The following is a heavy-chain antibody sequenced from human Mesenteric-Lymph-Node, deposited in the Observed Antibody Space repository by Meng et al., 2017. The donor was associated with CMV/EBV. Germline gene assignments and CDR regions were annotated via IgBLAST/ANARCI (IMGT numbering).Heavy chain of an antibody. CDR2: IKYTGST. CDR3: AREGFYSWNHNWFDP. J-gene: IGHJ5*02. Sequence: PETLSLTCAVYGGSFSGSYWNWVRQSPGKGLEWIGEIKYTGSTNYNPSLKSRVTISVDTSKNQLSLKLSSVTAADTALYYFAREGFYSWNHNWFDPWGQGTLVTVSS. D-gene: IGHD1-20*01. V-gene: IGHV4-34*01. CDR1: GGSFSGSY.